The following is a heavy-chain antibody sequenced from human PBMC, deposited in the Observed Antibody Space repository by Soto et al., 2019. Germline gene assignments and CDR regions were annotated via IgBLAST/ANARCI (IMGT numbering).Heavy chain of an antibody. CDR1: GFTLSSYA. CDR3: AKDHSSVDYYGSGSYFDY. CDR2: ISGSGGST. Sequence: TGGSLRLSCAASGFTLSSYAMSWVRQAPGKGLEWVSAISGSGGSTYYADSVKGRFTISRDNSKNTLYLQVNSLRAEDTAVYYCAKDHSSVDYYGSGSYFDYWGQGTLVTVSS. J-gene: IGHJ4*02. D-gene: IGHD3-10*01. V-gene: IGHV3-23*01.